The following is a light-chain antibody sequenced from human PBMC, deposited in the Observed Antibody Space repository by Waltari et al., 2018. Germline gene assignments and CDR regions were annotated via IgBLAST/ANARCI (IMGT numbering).Light chain of an antibody. CDR2: RAS. J-gene: IGKJ2*03. V-gene: IGKV1-5*03. CDR1: QSVTSW. CDR3: QQYNTYPYS. Sequence: DIQMTQSPSTLSASVGDRVTITCRASQSVTSWLAWYQQKPGKAPKLLISRASTLESGVPSRRSGSGSGTEFTLTISSLQPDDFATYYCQQYNTYPYSFGQGTKLEI.